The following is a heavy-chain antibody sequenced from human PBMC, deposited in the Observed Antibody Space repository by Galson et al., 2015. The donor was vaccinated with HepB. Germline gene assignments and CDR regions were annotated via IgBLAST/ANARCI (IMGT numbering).Heavy chain of an antibody. CDR3: ARVNPRYSGSYDTFDY. Sequence: SVKVSCKASGYTFTSYDINWVRQATGQGLEWMGWMNPNSGNTGYAQKFQGRVTMTRNTSISTAYMELSSLRSEDTAVYYCARVNPRYSGSYDTFDYWGQGTLVTVSS. CDR1: GYTFTSYD. V-gene: IGHV1-8*01. J-gene: IGHJ4*02. CDR2: MNPNSGNT. D-gene: IGHD1-26*01.